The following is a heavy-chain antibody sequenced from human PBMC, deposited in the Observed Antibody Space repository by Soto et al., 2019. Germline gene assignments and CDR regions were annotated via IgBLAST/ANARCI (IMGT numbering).Heavy chain of an antibody. D-gene: IGHD4-17*01. CDR2: INAGNGNT. V-gene: IGHV1-3*01. CDR1: GYTFSNYV. Sequence: ASVKVSCKASGYTFSNYVITWVRQAPGQRLEWMGWINAGNGNTKYSQKFQGRVTITRDTSASTAYMELSSLRSEDTAVYYCARDTAPSDXWGQGTTVTVSS. CDR3: ARDTAPSDX. J-gene: IGHJ6*02.